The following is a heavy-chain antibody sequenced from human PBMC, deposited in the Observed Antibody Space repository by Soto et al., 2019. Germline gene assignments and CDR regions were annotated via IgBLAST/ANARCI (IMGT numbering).Heavy chain of an antibody. V-gene: IGHV3-9*01. CDR3: AISQDRGGRTTFIY. CDR2: INWKSDI. D-gene: IGHD3-16*01. Sequence: RLSCALAVFIVDDNAMHFARQAPEKGLEWVSGINWKSDIGYADSVKGRFTISRDNAENSLYLQMNSLRAEDTALYYCAISQDRGGRTTFIYWGQGTQVTVSS. CDR1: VFIVDDNA. J-gene: IGHJ4*02.